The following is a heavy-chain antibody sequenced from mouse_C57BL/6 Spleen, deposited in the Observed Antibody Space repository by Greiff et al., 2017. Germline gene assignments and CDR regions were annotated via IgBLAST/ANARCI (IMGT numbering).Heavy chain of an antibody. J-gene: IGHJ1*03. V-gene: IGHV3-6*01. Sequence: EVQLLESGPGLVKPSQSLSLTCSVTGYSITSGYYWNWIRQFPGNKLEWMGYISYDGSNNYNPSLKNRISITRDTSKNQFFLKLNSVTTEDTATYYCARGGLRWYFDVWGTGTTVTVSS. CDR1: GYSITSGYY. CDR3: ARGGLRWYFDV. CDR2: ISYDGSN. D-gene: IGHD2-4*01.